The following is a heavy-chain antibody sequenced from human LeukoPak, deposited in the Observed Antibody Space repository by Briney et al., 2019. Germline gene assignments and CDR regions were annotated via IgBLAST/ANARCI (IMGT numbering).Heavy chain of an antibody. CDR3: ARDRAAGTLDY. CDR2: ISYDGSNK. Sequence: GGSPRLSCAASGFTFSSYAMHWVRQAPGKGLEWVAVISYDGSNKYYADSVKGRFTISRDNSKNTLYPQMNSLRAEDTAEYYCARDRAAGTLDYWGQGTLVTVSS. CDR1: GFTFSSYA. V-gene: IGHV3-30*01. D-gene: IGHD6-13*01. J-gene: IGHJ4*02.